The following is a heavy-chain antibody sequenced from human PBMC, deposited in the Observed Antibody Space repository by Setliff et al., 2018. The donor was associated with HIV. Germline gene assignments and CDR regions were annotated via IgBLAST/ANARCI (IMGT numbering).Heavy chain of an antibody. CDR2: IYYSGST. CDR3: VRTNYYYYYMDV. Sequence: PSETLSLTCTVSGGSISSGGYYWSWIRQHPGKGLEWIGYIYYSGSTYYNPSLKSRVSISVLRSTDQFFLRLNSVTAADTAVYYCVRTNYYYYYMDVWGKGTTVTVSS. J-gene: IGHJ6*03. CDR1: GGSISSGGYY. V-gene: IGHV4-31*03.